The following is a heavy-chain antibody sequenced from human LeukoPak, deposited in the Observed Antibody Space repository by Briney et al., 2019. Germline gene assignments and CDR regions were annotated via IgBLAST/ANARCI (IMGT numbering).Heavy chain of an antibody. J-gene: IGHJ4*02. CDR1: GGSISSSSYY. CDR2: IYYSGST. V-gene: IGHV4-39*01. Sequence: KSSETLSLTCTVSGGSISSSSYYWGWIRQPPGKGLEWIGSIYYSGSTYYNPSLKSRVTISVDTSKNQFSLKLSSVTAADTAVCYCARLFQIGGGGDGGYWGQGTLVTVSS. D-gene: IGHD2-15*01. CDR3: ARLFQIGGGGDGGY.